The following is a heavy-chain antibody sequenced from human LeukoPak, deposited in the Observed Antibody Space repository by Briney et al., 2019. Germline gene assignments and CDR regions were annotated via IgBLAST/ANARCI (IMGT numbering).Heavy chain of an antibody. J-gene: IGHJ4*02. CDR2: IYYSGST. CDR3: ARRPFDRGQDY. D-gene: IGHD3-10*01. CDR1: GGSISSSSYY. V-gene: IGHV4-39*01. Sequence: SETLSLTCTVSGGSISSSSYYWGWIRQPPGKGLEWIGSIYYSGSTYYNPSLKSRVTISVDTSKNQFSLKLSSVTAADTAVYYCARRPFDRGQDYWGQGTLVTVSS.